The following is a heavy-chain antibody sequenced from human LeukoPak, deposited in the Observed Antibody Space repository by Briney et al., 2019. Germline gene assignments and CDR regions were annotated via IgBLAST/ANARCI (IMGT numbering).Heavy chain of an antibody. Sequence: SGTPSLTCTVSGGSISRYYWSWIRQPPGKGLEWIGYIYYRGSTHYNPSLKSRVTISVDTSKNQFSLKLSSVTAADTAVYYCARLRIAYSSGYHMDVWGKGTTVTVSS. D-gene: IGHD3-22*01. CDR2: IYYRGST. J-gene: IGHJ6*03. CDR1: GGSISRYY. V-gene: IGHV4-59*08. CDR3: ARLRIAYSSGYHMDV.